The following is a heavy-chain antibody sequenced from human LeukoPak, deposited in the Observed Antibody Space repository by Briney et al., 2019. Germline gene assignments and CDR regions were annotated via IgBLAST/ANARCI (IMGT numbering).Heavy chain of an antibody. J-gene: IGHJ4*02. Sequence: GGSLRLSCAASGFTFSSYAMHWVRQAPGKGLEWVAVISYDGSNKYYADSVKGRFTISRDNSKDTLYLQMNSLRAEDTAVYYCARVTRGGLYYFDYWGQGTLVTVSS. V-gene: IGHV3-30*04. D-gene: IGHD3-16*01. CDR1: GFTFSSYA. CDR3: ARVTRGGLYYFDY. CDR2: ISYDGSNK.